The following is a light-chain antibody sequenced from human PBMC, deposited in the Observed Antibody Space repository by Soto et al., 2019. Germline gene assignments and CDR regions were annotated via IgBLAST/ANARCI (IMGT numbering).Light chain of an antibody. CDR1: QSVSSSY. CDR2: GAS. V-gene: IGKV3D-20*02. CDR3: QQRSNWPPT. J-gene: IGKJ1*01. Sequence: EIVLTQSPGTLSLSPGERATLSCRASQSVSSSYLAWYRQKPGQAPRLLIYGASSRATGIPARFSGSGSGTDFTLTISSLEPEDFAVYYCQQRSNWPPTFGQGTKVDIK.